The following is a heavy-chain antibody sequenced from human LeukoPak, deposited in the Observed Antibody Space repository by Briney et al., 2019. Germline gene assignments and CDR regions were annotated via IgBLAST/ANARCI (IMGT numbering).Heavy chain of an antibody. Sequence: ASVKVSCKASGYTFTSYSISWVRQAPGQGLEWMGWISAYNGNTTYAQKLQRRVTRTTDTSTSKAYMALRSLRSDDTAVYYCARTATMIVVPPDKWGQGTLVTVSS. CDR2: ISAYNGNT. J-gene: IGHJ4*02. CDR1: GYTFTSYS. CDR3: ARTATMIVVPPDK. V-gene: IGHV1-18*01. D-gene: IGHD3-22*01.